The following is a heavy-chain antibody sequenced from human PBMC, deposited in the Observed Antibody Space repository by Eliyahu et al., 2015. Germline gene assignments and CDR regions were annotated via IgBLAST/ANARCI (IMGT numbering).Heavy chain of an antibody. Sequence: QAQLVQSGTEVKRPGAXVKVSXXAXGYRFTXYGITWXRQAPXXGPEWMGWIIPYNGDTKYSQRXQGRVTMTADTPSNTAQMELRGLRSDDTAVYYCARVYYDFSGGFHRPMEADYWGQGTMVTV. V-gene: IGHV1-18*01. CDR1: GYRFTXYG. CDR3: ARVYYDFSGGFHRPMEADY. J-gene: IGHJ4*02. CDR2: IIPYNGDT. D-gene: IGHD3-3*01.